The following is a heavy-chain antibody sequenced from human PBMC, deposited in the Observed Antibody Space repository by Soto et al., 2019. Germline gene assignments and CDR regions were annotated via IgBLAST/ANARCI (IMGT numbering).Heavy chain of an antibody. CDR1: GYTFTDYY. D-gene: IGHD2-2*01. CDR2: INPNSGGT. CDR3: AKDPNIVVVPAATGGMDV. Sequence: ASVKVSCKASGYTFTDYYMRWVRQAPGQGLEWMGWINPNSGGTNYAQKFQGRVTMTRVTSISTAYMELSSLRSDDTALYYCAKDPNIVVVPAATGGMDVWGQGTTVTVSS. J-gene: IGHJ6*02. V-gene: IGHV1-2*02.